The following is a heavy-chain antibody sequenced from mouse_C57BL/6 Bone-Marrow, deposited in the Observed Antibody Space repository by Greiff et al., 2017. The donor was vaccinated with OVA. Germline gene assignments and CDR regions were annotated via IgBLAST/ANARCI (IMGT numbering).Heavy chain of an antibody. V-gene: IGHV1-50*01. CDR3: TLYYCGSSCGC. CDR1: GYTFTSYW. Sequence: VQLQQPGAELVKPGASVKLSCKASGYTFTSYWMQWVKQRPGQGLEWIGEIDPSDSYTNYNQKFKGKATLTVDTSSSTAYMQLSSLTSEDSAVYCCTLYYCGSSCGCWGQGTTLTVSS. J-gene: IGHJ2*01. CDR2: IDPSDSYT. D-gene: IGHD1-1*01.